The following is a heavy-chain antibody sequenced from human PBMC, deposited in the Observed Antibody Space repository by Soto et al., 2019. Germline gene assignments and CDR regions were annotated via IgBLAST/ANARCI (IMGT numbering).Heavy chain of an antibody. CDR3: AKGFSYSVIDY. V-gene: IGHV3-30*18. Sequence: QVQLVESGGGVVQPGRSLRLSCAASGFTFSTYGMHWVRQAPGKGLEWVAVISYDGSNKYCADSVKGRFTISRDNSKNTLYLQMSSLRAEDTAVYYCAKGFSYSVIDYWGQGTLVTVSS. CDR1: GFTFSTYG. D-gene: IGHD5-18*01. CDR2: ISYDGSNK. J-gene: IGHJ4*02.